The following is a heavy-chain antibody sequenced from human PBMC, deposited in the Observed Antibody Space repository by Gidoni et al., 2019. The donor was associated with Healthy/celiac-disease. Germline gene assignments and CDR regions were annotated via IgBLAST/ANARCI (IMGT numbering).Heavy chain of an antibody. CDR2: IIPSHGRA. J-gene: IGHJ3*02. CDR3: ARERNWGELLADDAFDI. Sequence: QVQLVQSGSEVQKPGSSVHVSCMASVGTFSSCSISWVRQAPGQGLEWMGRIIPSHGRANYEQKFQGRVTITADKDTSKAYMELRSRRAEDTAGYYCARERNWGELLADDAFDIWGQGTMVTVSS. CDR1: VGTFSSCS. V-gene: IGHV1-69*04. D-gene: IGHD1-7*01.